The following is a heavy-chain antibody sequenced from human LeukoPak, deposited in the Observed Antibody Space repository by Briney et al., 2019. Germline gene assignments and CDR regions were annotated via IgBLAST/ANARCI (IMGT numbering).Heavy chain of an antibody. J-gene: IGHJ4*02. CDR1: GGSISSYY. Sequence: SETLSLTCTVSGGSISSYYWSWIRQPPGKGLEWIGYINYSGNTNYNPSLKSRVTISVDTSKNQFSLRLSSVTAADTAVYYCAREGQQDYVYFDYWGQGTLVTVSS. CDR2: INYSGNT. CDR3: AREGQQDYVYFDY. D-gene: IGHD4-17*01. V-gene: IGHV4-59*13.